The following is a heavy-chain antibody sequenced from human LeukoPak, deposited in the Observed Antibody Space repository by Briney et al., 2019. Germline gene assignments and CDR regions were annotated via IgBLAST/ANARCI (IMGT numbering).Heavy chain of an antibody. D-gene: IGHD3-22*01. CDR1: GYTFTSYY. CDR2: INPSGGST. J-gene: IGHJ4*02. V-gene: IGHV1-46*01. Sequence: ASVKVSCKASGYTFTSYYMHWVRQAPGQGLEWMGIINPSGGSTSYAQKFQGRVTMTRDTSISTAYMELSRLRSDDTAVYYCARDNTGGYYPLDYWGQGTLVTVSS. CDR3: ARDNTGGYYPLDY.